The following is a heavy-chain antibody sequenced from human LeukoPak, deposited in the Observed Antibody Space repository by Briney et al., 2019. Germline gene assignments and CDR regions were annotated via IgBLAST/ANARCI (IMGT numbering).Heavy chain of an antibody. Sequence: GGSLRLSCAASRFTFSSYSMNWVRQAPGKGLEWVSSISSSSSYIYCADSVKGRFTISRDNAKNSLYLQMNSLRAEDTAVYYCARDSLEDYAWGSYRYWFDYWGQGTLVTVSS. V-gene: IGHV3-21*01. J-gene: IGHJ4*02. D-gene: IGHD3-16*02. CDR3: ARDSLEDYAWGSYRYWFDY. CDR2: ISSSSSYI. CDR1: RFTFSSYS.